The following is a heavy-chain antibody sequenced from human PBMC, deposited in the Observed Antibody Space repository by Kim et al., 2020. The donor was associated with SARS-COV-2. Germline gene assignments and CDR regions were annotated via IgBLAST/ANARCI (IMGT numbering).Heavy chain of an antibody. CDR3: ARVRTAMVKRHDAFDI. J-gene: IGHJ3*02. CDR2: IYYSGST. CDR1: GGSISSYY. V-gene: IGHV4-59*01. D-gene: IGHD5-18*01. Sequence: SETLSLTCTVSGGSISSYYWSWIRQPPGKGLEWIGYIYYSGSTNYNPSLKSRVTISVDTSKNQFSLKLSSVTAADTAVYYCARVRTAMVKRHDAFDIWGQGTMVTVSS.